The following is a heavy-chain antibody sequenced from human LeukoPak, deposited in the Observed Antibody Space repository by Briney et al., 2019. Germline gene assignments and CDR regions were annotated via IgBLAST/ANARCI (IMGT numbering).Heavy chain of an antibody. Sequence: SETLSLTCTVSGGSISSYYWSWIRQPPGKGLEWIGYIYYSGSTNYNPSLKSRVTISVDTSKNQFPLKLSSVTAADTAVYYCARERGIVGAQIDYWGQGTLVTVSS. J-gene: IGHJ4*02. CDR1: GGSISSYY. CDR3: ARERGIVGAQIDY. CDR2: IYYSGST. V-gene: IGHV4-59*01. D-gene: IGHD1-26*01.